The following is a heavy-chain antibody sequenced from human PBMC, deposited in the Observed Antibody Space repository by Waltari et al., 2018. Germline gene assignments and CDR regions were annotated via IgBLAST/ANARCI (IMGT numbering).Heavy chain of an antibody. D-gene: IGHD3-22*01. J-gene: IGHJ4*02. Sequence: QVQLVESGGGVVQPGRSLRLSCAASGFTFSSYGMHWVRQAPGKGLEWVGVGWYDVTNKYYADSVKGRFTISRDNSKNTLNLQMNSLRVEDTAVYYCAKGRSYDSSGYYYGDWGQGTLVTVSS. CDR3: AKGRSYDSSGYYYGD. CDR2: GWYDVTNK. CDR1: GFTFSSYG. V-gene: IGHV3-33*06.